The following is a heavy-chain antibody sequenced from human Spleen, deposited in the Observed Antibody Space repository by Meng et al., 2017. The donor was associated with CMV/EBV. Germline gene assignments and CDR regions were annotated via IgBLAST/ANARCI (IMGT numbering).Heavy chain of an antibody. CDR3: AKTGGGMDV. J-gene: IGHJ6*02. CDR1: GFTFSSYG. Sequence: SCAASGFTFSSYGMHWVRQAPGKGLEWVSGISGTGESTFYADSVKGRFTISRDNSKNTLYLQMNSLRAEDTAVYYCAKTGGGMDVWGQGTTVTVSS. V-gene: IGHV3-23*01. CDR2: ISGTGEST.